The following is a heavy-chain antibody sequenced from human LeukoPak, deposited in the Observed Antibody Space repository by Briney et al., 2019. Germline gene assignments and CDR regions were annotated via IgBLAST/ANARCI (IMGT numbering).Heavy chain of an antibody. CDR3: AYSPGQLLYGSGWFDP. J-gene: IGHJ5*02. D-gene: IGHD2-2*02. CDR2: ISYNGSTK. V-gene: IGHV3-30*04. Sequence: PGRTLRLSCAASGFTFSSFARHWVRQAPGEGLEWVAVISYNGSTKYYADSVKGLFTIFKNNSKNTLLLLRNVLTAEDTAVYSCAYSPGQLLYGSGWFDPWGQGTLVTVSS. CDR1: GFTFSSFA.